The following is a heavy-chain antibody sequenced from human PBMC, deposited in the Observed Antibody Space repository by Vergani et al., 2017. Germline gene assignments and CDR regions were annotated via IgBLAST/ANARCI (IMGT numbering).Heavy chain of an antibody. J-gene: IGHJ5*02. CDR3: ARVLGAKRFGELLDNWFDP. Sequence: QVQLVQPGAEVKKPGSSVKVSCKASGGTFSSYTISWVRQAPGQGLEWMGRIIPILGIANYAQKFQGRVTITADKSTSTAYMELSSLRSEDTAVYYCARVLGAKRFGELLDNWFDPWGQGTLVTVSS. CDR2: IIPILGIA. V-gene: IGHV1-69*02. D-gene: IGHD3-10*01. CDR1: GGTFSSYT.